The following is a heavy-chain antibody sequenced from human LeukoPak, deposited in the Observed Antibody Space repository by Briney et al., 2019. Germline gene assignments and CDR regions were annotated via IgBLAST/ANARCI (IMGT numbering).Heavy chain of an antibody. CDR3: ARDYYDSSGYFDY. CDR2: IKQDGSEK. CDR1: GFTFSRYW. D-gene: IGHD3-22*01. J-gene: IGHJ4*02. Sequence: GGSLRLSCAASGFTFSRYWMSGVRQAPGKGLEWVANIKQDGSEKYYVDSVKGRFTISRDNAKNSLYLQMNSLRAEDTAVYYCARDYYDSSGYFDYWGQGTLVTVSS. V-gene: IGHV3-7*01.